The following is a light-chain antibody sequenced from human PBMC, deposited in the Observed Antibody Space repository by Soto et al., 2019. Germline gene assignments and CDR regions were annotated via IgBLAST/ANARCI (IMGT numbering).Light chain of an antibody. V-gene: IGKV3-11*01. J-gene: IGKJ2*01. Sequence: EIVLTQSPATLSLSPGERATLSCRASQSISSYLAWYQQKPGQAPRLLIYDSSNRATGIPARFSGSGSGTXXXXXXSXLEPEDFAVYYCQQRSNGPAFTFGQGTKLEIK. CDR1: QSISSY. CDR3: QQRSNGPAFT. CDR2: DSS.